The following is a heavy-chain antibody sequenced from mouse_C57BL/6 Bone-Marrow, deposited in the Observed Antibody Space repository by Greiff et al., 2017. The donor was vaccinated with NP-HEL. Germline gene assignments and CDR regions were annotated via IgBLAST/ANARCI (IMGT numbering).Heavy chain of an antibody. Sequence: VQLVESGPGLVAPSQSLPITCTVSGFSLTSYAISWVRQPPGKGLEWLGVIWTGGGTNYNSAPKSRLSISKDNYKSQVFLKMSSLQTDDTARYYCARTYSWYFEVWGTGTTVTVSP. CDR2: IWTGGGT. D-gene: IGHD1-1*01. CDR1: GFSLTSYA. V-gene: IGHV2-9-1*01. CDR3: ARTYSWYFEV. J-gene: IGHJ1*03.